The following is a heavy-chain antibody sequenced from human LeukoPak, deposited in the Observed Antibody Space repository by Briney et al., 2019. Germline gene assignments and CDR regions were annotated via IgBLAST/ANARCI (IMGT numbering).Heavy chain of an antibody. Sequence: SETLSLTCTVSGGSISSSSYYWGWIRQPPGKGLEWIGGIYYSGSTYYNPSLKSRVTISVDTSKNQFSLKLSSVTAADTAVYYCARLWFEYSSSSGLDNWFDPWGQGTLVTVSS. CDR1: GGSISSSSYY. J-gene: IGHJ5*02. CDR3: ARLWFEYSSSSGLDNWFDP. CDR2: IYYSGST. V-gene: IGHV4-39*01. D-gene: IGHD6-6*01.